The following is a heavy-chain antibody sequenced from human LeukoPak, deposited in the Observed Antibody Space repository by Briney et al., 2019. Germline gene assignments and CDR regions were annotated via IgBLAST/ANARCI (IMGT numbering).Heavy chain of an antibody. J-gene: IGHJ3*02. CDR1: GYTFTDYY. CDR3: ARDSGWSSGYYYENAFDI. V-gene: IGHV1-2*02. D-gene: IGHD3-22*01. Sequence: ASVKVSCKTSGYTFTDYYIHWVRQAPGQGLEWMGWINPNSGGTNYAQKFQGRVTMTRDTSISTAYMELSRLRSDDTAVYYCARDSGWSSGYYYENAFDIWGQGTMVTVSS. CDR2: INPNSGGT.